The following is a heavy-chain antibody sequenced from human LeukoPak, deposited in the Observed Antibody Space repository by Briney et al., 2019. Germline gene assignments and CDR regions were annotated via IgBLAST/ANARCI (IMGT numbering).Heavy chain of an antibody. D-gene: IGHD3-3*01. CDR1: GGSISSYY. Sequence: SXXLSLTCTVSGGSISSYYWSWVRQTPGKGLEWIGYIYYSGSTNYNTSLKSRVTISVETSKKQFSLKLSSVTAADTAVYYCARVHTMGYYFDYWGQGTLVTVSS. CDR3: ARVHTMGYYFDY. CDR2: IYYSGST. V-gene: IGHV4-59*01. J-gene: IGHJ4*02.